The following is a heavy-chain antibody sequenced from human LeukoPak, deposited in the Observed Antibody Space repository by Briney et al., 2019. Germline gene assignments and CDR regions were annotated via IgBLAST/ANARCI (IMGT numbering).Heavy chain of an antibody. CDR2: ISSSGSTI. CDR1: GFTFSSYE. V-gene: IGHV3-48*03. Sequence: GGSLRLSCAASGFTFSSYEMNWVRQAPGKGLEWVSYISSSGSTIYYADSVKGRFTISRDNAKNSLYLQMNSLRAEDTAVYYCARADVSSGYHMVGYYYYGMDVWGQGTTVTVSS. CDR3: ARADVSSGYHMVGYYYYGMDV. D-gene: IGHD3-22*01. J-gene: IGHJ6*02.